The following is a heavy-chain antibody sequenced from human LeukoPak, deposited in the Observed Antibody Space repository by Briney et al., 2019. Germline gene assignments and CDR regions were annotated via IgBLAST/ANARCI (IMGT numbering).Heavy chain of an antibody. CDR3: ARGTEGITIFGVASRPFDY. Sequence: GASVRVSCKASGYTFTGYYMHWVRQAPGQGLEWMGWINPNSGGTNYAQKFQGRVTMTRDTSISTAYMELSRLRSDDTAVYYWARGTEGITIFGVASRPFDYWGQGTLVTVSS. CDR2: INPNSGGT. CDR1: GYTFTGYY. J-gene: IGHJ4*02. V-gene: IGHV1-2*02. D-gene: IGHD3-3*01.